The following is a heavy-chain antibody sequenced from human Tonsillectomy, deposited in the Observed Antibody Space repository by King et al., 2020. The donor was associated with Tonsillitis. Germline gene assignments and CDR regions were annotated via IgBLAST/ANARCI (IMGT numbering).Heavy chain of an antibody. Sequence: VQLVESGGGLIQPGGSLRLSCAASGFTVSSNYMSWVRQAPGKGLEWDAVIYSGVSTYYVDSVKGRFTISRDNSKNPLYLQMNSLRAAETAVYYCARDPANWGSGAFDMWGQGTMVTVSS. CDR1: GFTVSSNY. D-gene: IGHD7-27*01. CDR2: IYSGVST. J-gene: IGHJ3*02. V-gene: IGHV3-53*01. CDR3: ARDPANWGSGAFDM.